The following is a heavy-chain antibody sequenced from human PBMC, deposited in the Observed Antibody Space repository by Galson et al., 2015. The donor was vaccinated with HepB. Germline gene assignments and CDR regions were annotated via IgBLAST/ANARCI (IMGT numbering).Heavy chain of an antibody. Sequence: SVKVSCKASGGTFSSYTISWVRQAPGQGLEWMGRIIPILGIANYAQKFQGRVTITADKSTSTAYMELSSLRSEDTAVYYCAREGGGSYGPSHDAFDIWGQGTMVTVSS. J-gene: IGHJ3*02. CDR2: IIPILGIA. CDR3: AREGGGSYGPSHDAFDI. CDR1: GGTFSSYT. V-gene: IGHV1-69*04. D-gene: IGHD1-26*01.